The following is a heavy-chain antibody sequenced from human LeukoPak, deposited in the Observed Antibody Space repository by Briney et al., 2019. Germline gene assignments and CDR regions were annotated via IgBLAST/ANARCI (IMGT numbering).Heavy chain of an antibody. V-gene: IGHV1-69*05. CDR3: AADPGHYGDYDFDY. CDR1: GFTFSSYA. Sequence: GGSLRLPCAASGFTFSSYAISWVRQAPGQGLEWMGGIIPIFGTANYAQKFQERVTITRDMSTSTAYMELSSLRSEDTAVYYCAADPGHYGDYDFDYWGQGTLVTVSS. CDR2: IIPIFGTA. D-gene: IGHD4-17*01. J-gene: IGHJ4*02.